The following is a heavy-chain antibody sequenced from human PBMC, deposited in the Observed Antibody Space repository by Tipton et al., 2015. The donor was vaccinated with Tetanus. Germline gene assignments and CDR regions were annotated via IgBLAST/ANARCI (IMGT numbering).Heavy chain of an antibody. V-gene: IGHV4-59*01. J-gene: IGHJ4*02. CDR1: GGSINDYY. CDR2: ISHSGSA. Sequence: TLSLTCTVSGGSINDYYWGWIRQPPGMGLEWIGHISHSGSASYNPSLKSRVIISLDTSKNQFSLTLRSVTAADTAVYYCARSYGDTFLFRLDYWGQGALVTVSS. D-gene: IGHD4-17*01. CDR3: ARSYGDTFLFRLDY.